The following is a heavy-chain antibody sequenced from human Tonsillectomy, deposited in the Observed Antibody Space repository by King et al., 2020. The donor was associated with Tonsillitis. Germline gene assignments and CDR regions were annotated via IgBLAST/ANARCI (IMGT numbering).Heavy chain of an antibody. Sequence: VQLVESGAELKKPGSSVKVSCQASGGSFRSYATSWVRQAPGLGLEWRGGIIPMYGAIYARKFEDRVTITADESTNTAYMEMSSLRSEDTAVYYCAARTEPGGALDFWGHGTLVTVS. V-gene: IGHV1-69*01. D-gene: IGHD1-14*01. J-gene: IGHJ4*01. CDR1: GGSFRSYA. CDR3: AARTEPGGALDF. CDR2: IIPMYGA.